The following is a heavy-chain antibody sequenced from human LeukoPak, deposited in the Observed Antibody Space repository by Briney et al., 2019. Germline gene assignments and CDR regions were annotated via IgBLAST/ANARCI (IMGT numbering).Heavy chain of an antibody. J-gene: IGHJ5*02. V-gene: IGHV3-48*03. CDR2: ISSSGSTI. CDR1: GFSFSRHA. D-gene: IGHD3-10*01. Sequence: AGGSLRLSCAASGFSFSRHAMYWVRQAPGKGLEWVSYISSSGSTIYYADSVKGRFTISRDNAKNSLYLQMNSLRAEDTAVYYCAKDRAGPALFDPWGQGTLVTVSS. CDR3: AKDRAGPALFDP.